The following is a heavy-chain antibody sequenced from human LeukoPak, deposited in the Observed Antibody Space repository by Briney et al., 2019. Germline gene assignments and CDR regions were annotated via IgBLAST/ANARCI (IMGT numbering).Heavy chain of an antibody. V-gene: IGHV1-18*01. D-gene: IGHD1-26*01. CDR3: ARMELPYYFDY. CDR1: GYTFTRYR. J-gene: IGHJ4*02. Sequence: GASVKVSCKASGYTFTRYRISWVRQAPGQGLEWMGWISAYNGNTNNAQKLQGRVTMTTDTSTSTAYMELRSLRSDDTAVYYCARMELPYYFDYWGQGTLVTVSS. CDR2: ISAYNGNT.